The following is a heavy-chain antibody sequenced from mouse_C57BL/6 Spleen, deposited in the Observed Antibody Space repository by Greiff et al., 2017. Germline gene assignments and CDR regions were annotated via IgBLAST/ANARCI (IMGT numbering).Heavy chain of an antibody. CDR1: GFNIKDYY. CDR2: IDPEDGDT. V-gene: IGHV14-1*01. CDR3: STLYCSSHWYFDV. Sequence: EVQLQQSGAELVRPGASVKLSCTASGFNIKDYYMHWVKQRPEQGLEWIGRIDPEDGDTEYAPKFQGKATMTTDKSSNTAYLQLSSLTSEDTSVDYCSTLYCSSHWYFDVWGTGTTVTVSS. J-gene: IGHJ1*03. D-gene: IGHD1-1*01.